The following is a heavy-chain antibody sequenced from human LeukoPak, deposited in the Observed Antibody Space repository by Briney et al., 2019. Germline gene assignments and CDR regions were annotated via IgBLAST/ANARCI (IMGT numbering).Heavy chain of an antibody. V-gene: IGHV1-18*04. CDR2: ISPYNGNT. CDR1: GYTFTSYG. Sequence: ASVKVSCKASGYTFTSYGINWVRQAPGQGLEWMGWISPYNGNTKYARNLQGRVTMTTDTSTSTAYMELRSLRSDDTAVYFCARGYSYGYGALDIWGQGTMVTVSS. CDR3: ARGYSYGYGALDI. D-gene: IGHD5-18*01. J-gene: IGHJ3*02.